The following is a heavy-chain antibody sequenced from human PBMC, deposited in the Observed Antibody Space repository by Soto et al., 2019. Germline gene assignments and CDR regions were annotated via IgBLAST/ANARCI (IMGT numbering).Heavy chain of an antibody. CDR3: ARGHCSSTSCYIYYYGMDV. J-gene: IGHJ6*01. D-gene: IGHD2-2*02. CDR2: ISGSGGST. V-gene: IGHV3-23*01. Sequence: EVQLLESGGGLEQPGGSLRLSCAASGFTFSSYAMSWVRQAPGKGLEWVSAISGSGGSTYYADSVKGRFTISRDNSKNTLYLQMNSLRDEDTAVYYCARGHCSSTSCYIYYYGMDVWGQGTTVPVSS. CDR1: GFTFSSYA.